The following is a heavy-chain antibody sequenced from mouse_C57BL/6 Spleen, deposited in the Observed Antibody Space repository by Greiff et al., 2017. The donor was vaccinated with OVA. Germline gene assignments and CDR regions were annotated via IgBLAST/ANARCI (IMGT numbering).Heavy chain of an antibody. CDR2: IWSDGST. D-gene: IGHD2-3*01. V-gene: IGHV2-6-1*01. CDR3: ARHVDGYYVDAMDY. CDR1: GFSLTSYG. Sequence: VQGVESGPGLVAPSQSLSITCTVSGFSLTSYGVHWVRQPPGKGLEWLVVIWSDGSTTYNSALKSRLSISKDNSKSQVFLKMNSLQTDDTAMYYCARHVDGYYVDAMDYWGQGTSVTVSS. J-gene: IGHJ4*01.